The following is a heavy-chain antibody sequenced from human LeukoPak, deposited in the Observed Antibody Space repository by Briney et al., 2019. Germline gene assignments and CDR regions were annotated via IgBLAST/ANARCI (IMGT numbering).Heavy chain of an antibody. CDR3: ARTLSIVVVPAAIPNWFDP. J-gene: IGHJ5*02. D-gene: IGHD2-2*02. V-gene: IGHV4-39*01. CDR1: GGSSSDTTYY. CDR2: IYFSET. Sequence: PSETLSLTCTVSGGSSSDTTYYWAWIRQPPGKGLEWIGSIYFSETKYNPSLKSRITISGDTSKNQFSLKLSSVTAADTAVYYCARTLSIVVVPAAIPNWFDPWGQGTLVTVSS.